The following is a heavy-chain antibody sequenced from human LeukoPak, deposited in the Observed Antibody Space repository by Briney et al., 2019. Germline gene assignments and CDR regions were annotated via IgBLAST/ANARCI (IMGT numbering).Heavy chain of an antibody. CDR2: IYYSGST. Sequence: PSETLSLTCTVSGGSVSSGSYYWSWIRQPPGKGLEWIGCIYYSGSTNYNPSLKSRVTISVDTSKNQFSLKLSSVTAADTAVYYCASYYYDSSGYYYREGVHPRGSWFDPWGQGTLVTVSS. V-gene: IGHV4-61*01. J-gene: IGHJ5*02. CDR1: GGSVSSGSYY. CDR3: ASYYYDSSGYYYREGVHPRGSWFDP. D-gene: IGHD3-22*01.